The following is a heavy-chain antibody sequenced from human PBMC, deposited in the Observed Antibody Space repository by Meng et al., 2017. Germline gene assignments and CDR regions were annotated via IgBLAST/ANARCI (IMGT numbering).Heavy chain of an antibody. CDR3: ARGLSTTYWYFDL. J-gene: IGHJ2*01. CDR2: IWYDGSNK. D-gene: IGHD2/OR15-2a*01. V-gene: IGHV3-33*01. CDR1: GFTFSSYG. Sequence: QVQLVEAGGGVVQPGRSLRLSCAASGFTFSSYGMHWVRQAPGKGLEWVAVIWYDGSNKYYADSVKGRFTISRDNSKNTLYLQMNSLRAEDTAVYYCARGLSTTYWYFDLWGLGTLVTVSS.